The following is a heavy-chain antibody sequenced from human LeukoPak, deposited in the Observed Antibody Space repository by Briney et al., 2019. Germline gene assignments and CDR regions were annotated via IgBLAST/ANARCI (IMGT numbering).Heavy chain of an antibody. CDR3: ARVSGYQAYYYYMDV. D-gene: IGHD5-12*01. J-gene: IGHJ6*03. Sequence: SETLSLTCTVSGGSISSSSYYWGWIRQPPGKGLEWIGSIYYSGSTYYNPSLKSRVTISVDTSKNQFSLKLSSVTAADTAVYYCARVSGYQAYYYYMDVWGKGTTVTVSS. CDR1: GGSISSSSYY. V-gene: IGHV4-39*07. CDR2: IYYSGST.